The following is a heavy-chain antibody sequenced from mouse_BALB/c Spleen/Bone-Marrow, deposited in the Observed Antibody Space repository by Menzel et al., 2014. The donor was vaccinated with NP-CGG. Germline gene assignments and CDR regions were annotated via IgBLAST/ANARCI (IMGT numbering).Heavy chain of an antibody. CDR1: GFTFSSYS. CDR3: SKDGGYDYSYYFDY. J-gene: IGHJ2*01. Sequence: EVKLVESGGGLVKPGGSLKLSCAASGFTFSSYSMSWVRQTPEMRLEWVATISSGGHDTYYPDSVKGRFTISRDNAKNTLYLQMSSLKSEDTAVYYCSKDGGYDYSYYFDYWGQGTTLTVSS. D-gene: IGHD2-4*01. CDR2: ISSGGHDT. V-gene: IGHV5-6-4*01.